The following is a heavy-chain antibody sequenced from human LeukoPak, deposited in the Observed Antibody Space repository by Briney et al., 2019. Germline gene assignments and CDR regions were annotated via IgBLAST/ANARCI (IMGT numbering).Heavy chain of an antibody. CDR2: IIPMFGTA. Sequence: GASVKVSCKASGGTFSSYAISWVRQAPGQGLEWMGGIIPMFGTANYAQKFQGRVTITADESTSTAYMELSSLRSEDTAVYYCASSRKAGAKRSEGAFDIWGQGTMVTVSS. CDR3: ASSRKAGAKRSEGAFDI. J-gene: IGHJ3*02. D-gene: IGHD4/OR15-4a*01. CDR1: GGTFSSYA. V-gene: IGHV1-69*13.